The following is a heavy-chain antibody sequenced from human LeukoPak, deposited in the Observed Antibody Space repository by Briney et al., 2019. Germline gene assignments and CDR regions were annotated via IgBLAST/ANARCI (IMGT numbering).Heavy chain of an antibody. CDR3: ARDFVSAAGENYFDY. J-gene: IGHJ4*02. CDR1: GYTFTGYY. CDR2: INPNSGGT. D-gene: IGHD6-13*01. Sequence: ASVTVSCKASGYTFTGYYMHRVRQAPGQGLEWMGWINPNSGGTNYAQKFQGRVTMTRDTSISTAYMELSRLRSDDTAVYYCARDFVSAAGENYFDYWGQGTLVTVSS. V-gene: IGHV1-2*02.